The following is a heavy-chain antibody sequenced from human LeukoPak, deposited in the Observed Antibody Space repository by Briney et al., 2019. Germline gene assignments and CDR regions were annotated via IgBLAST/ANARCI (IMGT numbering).Heavy chain of an antibody. V-gene: IGHV3-23*01. CDR1: GFTFSSYA. J-gene: IGHJ5*02. CDR3: AKTGDILTGSPWFDP. CDR2: ISGSGGST. Sequence: GGSLRLSCAASGFTFSSYAMSWVRQAPGKGLEWVSAISGSGGSTYYADSVKGRFTISRDNSKKTLYLQMNSLRAEDTAVYYCAKTGDILTGSPWFDPWGQGTLVTVSS. D-gene: IGHD3-9*01.